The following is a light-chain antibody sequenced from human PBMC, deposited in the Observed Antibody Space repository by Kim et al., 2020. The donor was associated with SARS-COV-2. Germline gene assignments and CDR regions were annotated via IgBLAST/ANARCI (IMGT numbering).Light chain of an antibody. J-gene: IGKJ1*01. CDR1: QSVSSRY. Sequence: VMITQSPATLSVSPGERVTLSCRASQSVSSRYLSWYQHKPGQAPRLLIYGAYSRATGVPARFSGSGSGTEFTLTISSLQSDDVALYYCHQYGTWPWTFGQGTKLEIK. CDR3: HQYGTWPWT. CDR2: GAY. V-gene: IGKV3-15*01.